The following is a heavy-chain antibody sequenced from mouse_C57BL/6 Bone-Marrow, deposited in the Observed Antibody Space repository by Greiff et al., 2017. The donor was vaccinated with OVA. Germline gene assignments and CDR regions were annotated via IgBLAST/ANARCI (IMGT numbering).Heavy chain of an antibody. V-gene: IGHV1-18*01. CDR3: ARKVYSYAMDY. D-gene: IGHD1-1*01. CDR2: INPNNGGT. CDR1: GYTFTDYN. J-gene: IGHJ4*01. Sequence: EVQLQQSGPELVKPGASAKIPCKASGYTFTDYNMDWVKQSHGKSLEWIGDINPNNGGTIYNQKFKGKATLTVDKSSSTAYMELRSLTSEDTAVYYCARKVYSYAMDYGGQGTSVTVSS.